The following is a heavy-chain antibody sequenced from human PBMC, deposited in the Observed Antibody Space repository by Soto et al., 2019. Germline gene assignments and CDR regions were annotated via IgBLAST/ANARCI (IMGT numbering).Heavy chain of an antibody. V-gene: IGHV1-2*04. D-gene: IGHD2-8*01. J-gene: IGHJ6*02. Sequence: ASVKVSCKASGYSFTDYHIHWVRQAPGQGXEWLGRINPKSGGTSTAQKFQGWVTMTRDRSISTVYMELTRLRSDDTAVYFCARGHSTDCSNGVCSFFYNHEMDVWGQGTTVTVSS. CDR2: INPKSGGT. CDR1: GYSFTDYH. CDR3: ARGHSTDCSNGVCSFFYNHEMDV.